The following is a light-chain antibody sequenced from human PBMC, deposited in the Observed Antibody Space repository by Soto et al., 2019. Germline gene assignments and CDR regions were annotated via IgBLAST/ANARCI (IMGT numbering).Light chain of an antibody. V-gene: IGLV2-14*03. CDR1: SNDVGGYNY. J-gene: IGLJ2*01. Sequence: QSVLTQPASVSGSPGQSITISCTGTSNDVGGYNYVSWYQQHPGKAPKLMIYDVSNRPSGVSNRFSASKSGNTASLTISGLQAEDEADYYCSSYTSSSTLVFGGGTKLTVL. CDR2: DVS. CDR3: SSYTSSSTLV.